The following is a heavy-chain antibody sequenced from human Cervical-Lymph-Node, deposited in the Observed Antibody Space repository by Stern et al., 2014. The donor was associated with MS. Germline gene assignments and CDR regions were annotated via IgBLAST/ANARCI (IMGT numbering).Heavy chain of an antibody. CDR1: GGSISSSSYY. D-gene: IGHD1-26*01. CDR2: IYYSGST. Sequence: QLQLQESGPGLVKPSETLSLTCTVSGGSISSSSYYWGWIRQPPGKGLEXIGSIYYSGSTYYNPSLKSRVTISVDTSKNQFSLKLSSVTAADTAVYYCARRVVGARDYFDYWGQGTLVTVSS. V-gene: IGHV4-39*01. J-gene: IGHJ4*02. CDR3: ARRVVGARDYFDY.